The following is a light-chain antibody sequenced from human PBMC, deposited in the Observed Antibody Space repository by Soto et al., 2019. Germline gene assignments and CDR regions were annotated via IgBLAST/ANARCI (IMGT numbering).Light chain of an antibody. CDR2: ETS. V-gene: IGKV3-20*01. J-gene: IGKJ4*01. Sequence: EVVLTQSPGALSLSPGERATLSCRASHSVDSSYFAWYQQRPGQAPRLLIYETSSRATGIPDRFSGSGSETDFTLTVSRLEPEDFAVYFCQQYGSYPLTFGGGTKVEIK. CDR1: HSVDSSY. CDR3: QQYGSYPLT.